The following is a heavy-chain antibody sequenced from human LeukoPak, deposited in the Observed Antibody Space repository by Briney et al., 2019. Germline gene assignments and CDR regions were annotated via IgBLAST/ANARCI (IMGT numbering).Heavy chain of an antibody. CDR1: GFPVNNND. V-gene: IGHV3-66*04. D-gene: IGHD6-6*01. CDR3: ARRSVPGRPGY. Sequence: GSPRISFAASGFPVNNNDIKWVRPSPGKGLEWVSLIYADGSTHYTDSVKGRFSISRDNPKNTVCLQMNSLRGEDTAVYYCARRSVPGRPGYWGQGTLVTVSS. J-gene: IGHJ4*02. CDR2: IYADGST.